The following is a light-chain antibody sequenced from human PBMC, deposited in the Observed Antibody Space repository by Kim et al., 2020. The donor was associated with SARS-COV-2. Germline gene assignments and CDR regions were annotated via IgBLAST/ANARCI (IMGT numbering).Light chain of an antibody. Sequence: GKTLTISCTRSSGSIASNYVQWYQQRPGSAPTTVIYEDNQSPSGVPDRFSGSIDSSSNSASLTISGLKTEDEADYYCQSYDSSTWVFGGGTQLTVL. V-gene: IGLV6-57*03. CDR2: EDN. CDR3: QSYDSSTWV. CDR1: SGSIASNY. J-gene: IGLJ3*02.